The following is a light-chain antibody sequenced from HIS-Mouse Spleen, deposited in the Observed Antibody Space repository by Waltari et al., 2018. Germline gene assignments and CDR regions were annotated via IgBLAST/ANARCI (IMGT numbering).Light chain of an antibody. CDR1: QSVSSSY. V-gene: IGKV3-20*01. J-gene: IGKJ4*01. CDR3: QQYGSSPLT. CDR2: GAS. Sequence: DIVLTQSPGTLSLSPGERAPLSCRASQSVSSSYLAWYQQKPGQAPRLLIYGASSRATGIPDRFSGSGSGTDFTLTISRLEPEDFAVYYCQQYGSSPLTFGGGTKVEIK.